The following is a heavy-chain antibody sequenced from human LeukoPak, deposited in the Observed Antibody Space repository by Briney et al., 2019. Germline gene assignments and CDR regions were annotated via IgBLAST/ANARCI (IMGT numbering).Heavy chain of an antibody. CDR1: GFTFSSYG. Sequence: QPGRSLRLSCAASGFTFSSYGMHWVRQAPGKGLQWVSYITSSSSTIYYADSVKGRFTISRDNAKNSLYLQMNSLRDEDTAVYYCARGATPDYWGQGTLVTVSS. CDR2: ITSSSSTI. J-gene: IGHJ4*02. V-gene: IGHV3-48*02. CDR3: ARGATPDY.